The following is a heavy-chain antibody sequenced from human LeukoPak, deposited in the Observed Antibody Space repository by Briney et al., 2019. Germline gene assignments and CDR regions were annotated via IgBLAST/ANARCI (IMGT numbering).Heavy chain of an antibody. D-gene: IGHD6-13*01. Sequence: PGGSLRLSCAASGFTFSSYGMNWVRQAPGKGLEWVSSVSSTSSNIYYADSVKGRFTISRDNAKNSLYLQMNGLRAEDTALYYCARVGYSSSWRERYKYYFDYWGQGTLVTVSS. CDR3: ARVGYSSSWRERYKYYFDY. J-gene: IGHJ4*02. V-gene: IGHV3-21*01. CDR1: GFTFSSYG. CDR2: VSSTSSNI.